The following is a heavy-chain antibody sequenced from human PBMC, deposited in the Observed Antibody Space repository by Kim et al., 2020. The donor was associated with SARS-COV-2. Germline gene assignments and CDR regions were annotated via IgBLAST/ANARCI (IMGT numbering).Heavy chain of an antibody. Sequence: GGSLRLSCAASGFTFSSYAMSWVRQAPGKGLEWVSAISGSGGSTYYADSVKGRFTISRDNSKNTLYLQMNSLRAEDTAVYYCAKSNWGSKAYWYFDLWGRGTLVTVSS. CDR3: AKSNWGSKAYWYFDL. CDR1: GFTFSSYA. D-gene: IGHD7-27*01. CDR2: ISGSGGST. J-gene: IGHJ2*01. V-gene: IGHV3-23*01.